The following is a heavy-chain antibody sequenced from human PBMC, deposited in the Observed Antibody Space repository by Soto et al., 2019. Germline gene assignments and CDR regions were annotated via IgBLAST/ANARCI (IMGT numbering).Heavy chain of an antibody. V-gene: IGHV4-34*01. CDR2: INHSGST. Sequence: PSETLSLTGAVYGGSGSGYYWSWIRQPPGKGLEWIGEINHSGSTNYNPSLKSRVTISVDTSKNQFSLKLSSVTAADTAVYYCARGRYYYDSSGYSNWFDPWGQGTLVTVSS. CDR3: ARGRYYYDSSGYSNWFDP. D-gene: IGHD3-22*01. J-gene: IGHJ5*02. CDR1: GGSGSGYY.